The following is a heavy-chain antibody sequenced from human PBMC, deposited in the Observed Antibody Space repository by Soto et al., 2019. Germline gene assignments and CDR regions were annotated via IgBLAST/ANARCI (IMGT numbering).Heavy chain of an antibody. Sequence: GGSLRLSGAASGFGFSSYAMRWVRQARPQGLEWVSSISTRGGRTYYADSVKGRSSISRDNSASAVYLDMDNLRAEDTGIYSCAKEFYNDASGQYSDLYFDSWGQGA. CDR1: GFGFSSYA. J-gene: IGHJ4*02. D-gene: IGHD3-22*01. CDR3: AKEFYNDASGQYSDLYFDS. CDR2: ISTRGGRT. V-gene: IGHV3-23*01.